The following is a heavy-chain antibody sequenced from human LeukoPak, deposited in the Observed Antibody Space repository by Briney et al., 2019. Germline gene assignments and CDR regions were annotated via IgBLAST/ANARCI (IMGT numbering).Heavy chain of an antibody. J-gene: IGHJ4*02. V-gene: IGHV4-59*08. D-gene: IGHD6-13*01. Sequence: SETLSLTSAVSGDSISNYYWSWIRQPPGKGLEWMGYISYTGSTNYHPSLKSRVTTSLDTSKNTFSLMRSSLTAADTAVYYCAIQGDSSSWSYFDYWGQGTLVTVSS. CDR2: ISYTGST. CDR3: AIQGDSSSWSYFDY. CDR1: GDSISNYY.